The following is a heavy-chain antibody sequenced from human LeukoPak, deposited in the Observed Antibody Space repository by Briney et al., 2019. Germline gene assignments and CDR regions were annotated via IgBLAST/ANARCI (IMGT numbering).Heavy chain of an antibody. CDR3: ARHALEDDFWSVYRYYYYYMDV. J-gene: IGHJ6*03. Sequence: SETLSLTCTVSGGSISSYYWSWIRQPPGKGLEWIGYIYTSGSTNYNPSLKSRVTISVDTSKNQFSLKLSSVTAADTAVYYCARHALEDDFWSVYRYYYYYMDVWGKGTTVTVSS. CDR2: IYTSGST. V-gene: IGHV4-4*09. CDR1: GGSISSYY. D-gene: IGHD3-3*01.